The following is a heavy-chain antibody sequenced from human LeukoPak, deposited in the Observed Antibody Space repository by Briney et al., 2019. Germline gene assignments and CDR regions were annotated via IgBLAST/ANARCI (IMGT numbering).Heavy chain of an antibody. V-gene: IGHV3-64*01. CDR3: AKDSSDYYFDY. CDR1: GFTFSSYA. Sequence: PGGSLRLSCVASGFTFSSYAMHWVRQTPGKGLEYVSGINSNGGSTHYANSVKGRFTISRDNSKHTLYLQMGSLRTEDMAVYYCAKDSSDYYFDYWGQGTLVTVSS. J-gene: IGHJ4*02. D-gene: IGHD3-22*01. CDR2: INSNGGST.